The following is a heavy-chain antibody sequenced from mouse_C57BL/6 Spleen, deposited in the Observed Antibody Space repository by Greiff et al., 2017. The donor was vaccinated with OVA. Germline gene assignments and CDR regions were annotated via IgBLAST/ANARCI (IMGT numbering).Heavy chain of an antibody. Sequence: DVQLVESGPELVKPGASVKMSCKASGYTFTDYNMHWVKQSHGKSLEWIGYINPNNGGTSYNQKFKGKATLTVNKSSSTAYMELRSLTSEDSAVYYCAREGRIYYGGHYYAMDYWGQGTSVTVSS. CDR3: AREGRIYYGGHYYAMDY. CDR1: GYTFTDYN. CDR2: INPNNGGT. V-gene: IGHV1-22*01. D-gene: IGHD2-13*01. J-gene: IGHJ4*01.